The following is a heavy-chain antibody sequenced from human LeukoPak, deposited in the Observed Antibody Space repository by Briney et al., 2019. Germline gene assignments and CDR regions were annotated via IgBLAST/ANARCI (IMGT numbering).Heavy chain of an antibody. CDR1: GYTFTGHY. J-gene: IGHJ4*02. CDR2: INPNSGGT. CDR3: ARALFRFYCTNGVCYAAYFDY. V-gene: IGHV1-2*06. Sequence: ASVKVSCKASGYTFTGHYMHWVRQAPGQGLEWMGRINPNSGGTNYAQKFQGKVTMTRDTSISTAYMELSRLRSDDTAVYYCARALFRFYCTNGVCYAAYFDYWGQGTLVTVSS. D-gene: IGHD2-8*01.